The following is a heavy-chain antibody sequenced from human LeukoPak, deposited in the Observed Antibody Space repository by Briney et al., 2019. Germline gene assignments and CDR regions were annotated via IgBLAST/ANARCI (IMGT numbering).Heavy chain of an antibody. V-gene: IGHV3-21*01. D-gene: IGHD3-10*01. Sequence: PGGSLRLSCAASGFTFSSYSMNWVRQAPGKGLEWVSSISSSSSYIYYADSVKGRFTISRDNAKNSLYLQMNSLRAEDTAVYYCARDFRGDMVRGVHYYYGMDVWGQGTTVTVSS. CDR1: GFTFSSYS. CDR3: ARDFRGDMVRGVHYYYGMDV. J-gene: IGHJ6*02. CDR2: ISSSSSYI.